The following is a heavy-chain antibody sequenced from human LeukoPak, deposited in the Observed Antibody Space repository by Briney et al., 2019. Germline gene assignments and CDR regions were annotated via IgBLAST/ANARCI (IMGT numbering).Heavy chain of an antibody. CDR2: ISAYNGNT. D-gene: IGHD3-10*01. CDR3: AREHRVYGSGSRFGMYYFDY. V-gene: IGHV1-18*01. Sequence: ASVKVSCKASGYTFTSYGISWVRQAPGQGLEWMGWISAYNGNTNYAQKLQGRVTMTTDTSTSTAYMELRSLRSDDTAVYYCAREHRVYGSGSRFGMYYFDYWGQGTLVTVSS. J-gene: IGHJ4*02. CDR1: GYTFTSYG.